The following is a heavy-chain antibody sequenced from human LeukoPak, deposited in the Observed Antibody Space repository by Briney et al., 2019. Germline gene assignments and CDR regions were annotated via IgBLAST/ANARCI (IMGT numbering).Heavy chain of an antibody. Sequence: ASVTVSCKASGYTFTTYYLHWVRQAPGQGLEWMGIFNPSDGRATYTQKFQGRVTMTRDTSTSTVYMDLSSLRSADTAVYYCARQAVTTGWYFDYWGQGTLVAVSS. J-gene: IGHJ4*02. CDR2: FNPSDGRA. D-gene: IGHD4-17*01. CDR1: GYTFTTYY. CDR3: ARQAVTTGWYFDY. V-gene: IGHV1-46*01.